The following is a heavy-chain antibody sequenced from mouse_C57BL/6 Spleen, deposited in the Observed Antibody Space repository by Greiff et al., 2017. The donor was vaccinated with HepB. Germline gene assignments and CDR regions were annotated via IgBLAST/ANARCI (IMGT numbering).Heavy chain of an antibody. CDR3: ARPIYYGNYDWYFDV. J-gene: IGHJ1*03. CDR2: ISSGSSTI. V-gene: IGHV5-17*01. Sequence: EVQRVESGGGLVKPGGSLKLSCAASGFTFSDYGMHWVRQAPEKGLEWVAYISSGSSTIYYADTVKGRFTISRDNAKNTLFLQMTSLRSEDTAMYYCARPIYYGNYDWYFDVWGTGTTVTVSS. D-gene: IGHD2-1*01. CDR1: GFTFSDYG.